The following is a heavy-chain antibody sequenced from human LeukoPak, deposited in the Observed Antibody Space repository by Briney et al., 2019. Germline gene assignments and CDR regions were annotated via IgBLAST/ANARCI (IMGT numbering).Heavy chain of an antibody. Sequence: PGGYLRLSCAASGFTFSSYGMHWVRQAPGKRLEWVAFIRYDGSNKYYADSVKGRFTISRDNSKNTLYLQMNSLRAEDTAVYYCAKAQIAAVDWYFDLWGRGTLVTVSS. CDR2: IRYDGSNK. CDR1: GFTFSSYG. D-gene: IGHD6-13*01. V-gene: IGHV3-30*02. J-gene: IGHJ2*01. CDR3: AKAQIAAVDWYFDL.